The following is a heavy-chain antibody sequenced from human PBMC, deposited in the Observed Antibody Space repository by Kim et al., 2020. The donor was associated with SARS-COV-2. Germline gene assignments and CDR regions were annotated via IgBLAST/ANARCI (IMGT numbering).Heavy chain of an antibody. CDR3: AKGPVSDRPTGDHDAFDI. V-gene: IGHV3-9*01. CDR1: GFTFDDYA. D-gene: IGHD3-22*01. Sequence: GGSLRLSCAASGFTFDDYAMHWVRQAPGKGLEWVSGISWNSGSIGYADSVKGRFTISRDNAKNSLYQQMNSLRAEDTALYYGAKGPVSDRPTGDHDAFDIWGQGTMITVS. CDR2: ISWNSGSI. J-gene: IGHJ3*02.